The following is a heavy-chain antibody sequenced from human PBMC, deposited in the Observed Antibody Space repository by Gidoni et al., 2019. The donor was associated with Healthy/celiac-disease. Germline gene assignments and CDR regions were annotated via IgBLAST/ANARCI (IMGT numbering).Heavy chain of an antibody. Sequence: QVQLVQSGAEVKKPGASVKVSCKATGYTFTGYYMHWVRQAPGQGLEWMGRINPNSGGTNYAQKFQGRVTMTRDTSISTAYMELSRLRSDDTAVYYCARTPVGATLYYFDYWGQGTLVTVSS. V-gene: IGHV1-2*06. CDR3: ARTPVGATLYYFDY. CDR2: INPNSGGT. J-gene: IGHJ4*02. D-gene: IGHD1-26*01. CDR1: GYTFTGYY.